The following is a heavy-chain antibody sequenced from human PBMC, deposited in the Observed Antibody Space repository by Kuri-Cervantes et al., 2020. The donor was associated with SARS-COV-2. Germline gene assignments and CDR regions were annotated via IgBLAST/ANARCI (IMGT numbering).Heavy chain of an antibody. CDR1: GGTFSSYA. CDR3: ARGPHNAFDI. Sequence: SVKVSCKASGGTFSSYAISWVRQAPGQGLEWMGGIIPIFGTANYAQKFQGRVTITTDESTSTAYMELSSLRSEDTAMYYCARGPHNAFDIWGQGTMVTVSS. J-gene: IGHJ3*02. CDR2: IIPIFGTA. V-gene: IGHV1-69*05.